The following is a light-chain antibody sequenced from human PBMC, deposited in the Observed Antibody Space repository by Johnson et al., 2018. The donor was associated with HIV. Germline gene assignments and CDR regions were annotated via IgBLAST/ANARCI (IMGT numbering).Light chain of an antibody. J-gene: IGLJ1*01. V-gene: IGLV1-51*01. CDR3: GRWDDSLSTYV. CDR2: DNN. Sequence: QSVLTQPPSVSAAPGQKVTISCSGSSSNIGNNYVSWYQQVPRTAPKLLIYDNNKRPSGIPDRFSGSKSGTSATLGITGLQTGDEADYYCGRWDDSLSTYVFGTGTKVTVL. CDR1: SSNIGNNY.